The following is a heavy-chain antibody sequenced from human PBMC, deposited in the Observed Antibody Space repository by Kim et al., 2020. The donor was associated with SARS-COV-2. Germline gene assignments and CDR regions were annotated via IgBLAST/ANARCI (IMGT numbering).Heavy chain of an antibody. Sequence: SQTLSLTCTVSGGSISSYYWSWIRQPAGKGLEWIGRIYTSGSTNYNPSLKSRVTMSVDTSKNQFSLKLSSVTAADTAVYYCARDRSGGYPDYYFDYWGQGTLVTVSS. J-gene: IGHJ4*02. D-gene: IGHD3-3*01. V-gene: IGHV4-4*07. CDR1: GGSISSYY. CDR3: ARDRSGGYPDYYFDY. CDR2: IYTSGST.